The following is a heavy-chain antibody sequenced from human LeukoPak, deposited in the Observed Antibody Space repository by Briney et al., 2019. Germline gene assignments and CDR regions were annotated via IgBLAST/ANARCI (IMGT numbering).Heavy chain of an antibody. CDR1: GFTFSSSW. Sequence: GGALRLSCAASGFTFSSSWMSWVRQAPGKGLEWVAHIKQDGSEKYYVDSVKGRFTISRDNAMNSLSLQMNSLRAEDTAVYYCARRLWETTDFDYWGQGTLVTVSS. CDR3: ARRLWETTDFDY. CDR2: IKQDGSEK. J-gene: IGHJ4*02. V-gene: IGHV3-7*01. D-gene: IGHD2-21*01.